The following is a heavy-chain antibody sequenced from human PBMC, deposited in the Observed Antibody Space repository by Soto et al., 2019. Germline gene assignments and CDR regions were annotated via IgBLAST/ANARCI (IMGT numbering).Heavy chain of an antibody. J-gene: IGHJ6*02. CDR1: GFTFSSYG. V-gene: IGHV3-33*01. D-gene: IGHD6-19*01. Sequence: GGSLRLSCAASGFTFSSYGMHWVRQAPGKGLEWVAVIWYDGSNKYYADSVKGRFTISRDNSKNTLYLQMNSLRAEDTAVYYCARDHGSGYYYYGMDVWGQGTTVTVSS. CDR3: ARDHGSGYYYYGMDV. CDR2: IWYDGSNK.